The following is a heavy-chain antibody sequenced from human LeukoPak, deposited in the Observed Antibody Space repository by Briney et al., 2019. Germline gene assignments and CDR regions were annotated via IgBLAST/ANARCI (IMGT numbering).Heavy chain of an antibody. CDR1: GVSISSSNW. J-gene: IGHJ6*02. CDR2: INHSGST. V-gene: IGHV4-4*02. Sequence: PSETLSLTCAVSGVSISSSNWWSWVRQPPGKGLEWIGEINHSGSTNYNPSLKSRVTISVDTSKNQFSLKLSSVTAADTAVYYCARGAWYYYGMDVWGQGTTVTVSS. CDR3: ARGAWYYYGMDV.